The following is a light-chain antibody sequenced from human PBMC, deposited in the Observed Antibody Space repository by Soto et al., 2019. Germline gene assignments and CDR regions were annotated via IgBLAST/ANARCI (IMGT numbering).Light chain of an antibody. J-gene: IGLJ2*01. V-gene: IGLV2-14*01. CDR3: SSYKTSSTVVV. CDR1: SSDVGGYNY. CDR2: GVS. Sequence: QSALTQPASVSGSPGQSITISCTGTSSDVGGYNYVSWYQQYPGKAPKLMIFGVSDRPSGVSNRFSGSKSGNTASLTISGLQAEDEADYYCSSYKTSSTVVVFGGGTKLNVL.